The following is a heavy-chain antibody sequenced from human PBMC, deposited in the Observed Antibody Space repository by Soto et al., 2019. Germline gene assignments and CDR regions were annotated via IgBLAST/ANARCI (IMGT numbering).Heavy chain of an antibody. D-gene: IGHD2-8*02. CDR3: AKDFTDYYYYMDV. Sequence: DVQLVESGGGLVQPGRSLRLSCAASGFTFEDYAMHWVRQAPGKGLEWVSGISWNSASIGYAESVKGRFTISRDNAKNSSYLQMNSLRGEDTALYYCAKDFTDYYYYMDVWGKGTTVTVSS. CDR2: ISWNSASI. V-gene: IGHV3-9*01. J-gene: IGHJ6*03. CDR1: GFTFEDYA.